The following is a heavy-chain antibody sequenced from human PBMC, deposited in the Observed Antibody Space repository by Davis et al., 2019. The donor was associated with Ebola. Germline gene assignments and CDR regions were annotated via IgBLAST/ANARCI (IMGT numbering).Heavy chain of an antibody. D-gene: IGHD6-19*01. Sequence: SVKVSCKASAGTFSSYAISWVRQAPGQGLEWMGGIIPILGPGNYGQKFQGRVTITADKSTSKAYMELSSLRYEDTAVYYCAREGGYSSGWPYFDNWGQGTLVTVSS. CDR2: IIPILGPG. J-gene: IGHJ4*02. CDR1: AGTFSSYA. V-gene: IGHV1-69*06. CDR3: AREGGYSSGWPYFDN.